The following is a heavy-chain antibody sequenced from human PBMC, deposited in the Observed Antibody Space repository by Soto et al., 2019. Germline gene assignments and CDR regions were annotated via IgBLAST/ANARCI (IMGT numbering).Heavy chain of an antibody. J-gene: IGHJ5*02. CDR2: INIEGTSA. Sequence: EVQVVESGGGLVQPGGSLRLSCAASGFTFSRYWMHWVRQVPGKGLVWVSRINIEGTSATYADSVKGRFTISRDNARNTLLLQMNSLRAEDSAVYYCAGVILPRISGTALNPWGQGTLVIVSS. CDR3: AGVILPRISGTALNP. D-gene: IGHD1-7*01. V-gene: IGHV3-74*01. CDR1: GFTFSRYW.